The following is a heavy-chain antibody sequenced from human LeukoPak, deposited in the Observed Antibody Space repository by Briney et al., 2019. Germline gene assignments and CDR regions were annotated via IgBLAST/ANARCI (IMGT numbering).Heavy chain of an antibody. Sequence: ASVKVSCTASGYTFTSYYMHWVRQAPGQGLEWMGIINPSGGSTSYARKFQGRVTITRDTSTSTVYMELSSLRSEDTAVYYCARGGVVDLDPWGQGTLVTGSS. CDR2: INPSGGST. D-gene: IGHD2-15*01. J-gene: IGHJ5*02. CDR1: GYTFTSYY. V-gene: IGHV1-46*03. CDR3: ARGGVVDLDP.